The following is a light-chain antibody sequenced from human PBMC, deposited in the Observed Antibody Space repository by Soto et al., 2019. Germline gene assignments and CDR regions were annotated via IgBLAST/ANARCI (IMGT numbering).Light chain of an antibody. Sequence: IQMTQSPSTLSASVGDRVTITCRASQSPTARLAWYQHKPGKATKFLIYKASNLEGGVPARFSGSGSGTEFTLTISSVQPDEFATYYCQYWDDYAWTFGQGTKVEIK. J-gene: IGKJ1*01. V-gene: IGKV1-5*03. CDR1: QSPTAR. CDR3: QYWDDYAWT. CDR2: KAS.